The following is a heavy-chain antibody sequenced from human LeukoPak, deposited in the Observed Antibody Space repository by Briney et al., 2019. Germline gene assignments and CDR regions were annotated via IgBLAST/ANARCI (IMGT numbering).Heavy chain of an antibody. CDR3: ARAPIAVAGTTFDY. V-gene: IGHV1-69*04. Sequence: SVKVSCKASGGTFSNYAISWVRQAPGQGLEWMGGIIPILGIANYAQKFQGRVTITADKSTSTAYMELSSLRSEDTAVYYYARAPIAVAGTTFDYWGQGTLVTVSS. J-gene: IGHJ4*02. D-gene: IGHD6-19*01. CDR2: IIPILGIA. CDR1: GGTFSNYA.